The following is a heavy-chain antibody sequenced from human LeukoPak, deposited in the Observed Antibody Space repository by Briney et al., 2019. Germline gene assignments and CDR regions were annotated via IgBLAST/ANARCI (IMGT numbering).Heavy chain of an antibody. J-gene: IGHJ6*03. CDR1: GGTFSSYA. CDR2: IIPIFGTA. Sequence: ASVKVSCKASGGTFSSYAISWVRQAPGQGLEWMGGIIPIFGTANYARKFQGRVTITTDESTSTAYMELSSLRSEDTAVYYCARDGVVPAANRYYYYYYMDVWGKGTTVTVSS. D-gene: IGHD2-2*01. V-gene: IGHV1-69*05. CDR3: ARDGVVPAANRYYYYYYMDV.